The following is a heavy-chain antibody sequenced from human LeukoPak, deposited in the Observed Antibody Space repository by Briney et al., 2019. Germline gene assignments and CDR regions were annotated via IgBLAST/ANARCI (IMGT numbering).Heavy chain of an antibody. V-gene: IGHV1-46*01. CDR1: VYTFTTFY. CDR2: IRPSDGST. D-gene: IGHD4-11*01. CDR3: ASTGPTVQYFDY. J-gene: IGHJ4*02. Sequence: ASVKVSCTASVYTFTTFYVHWARQAPGQGLEWMGMIRPSDGSTRYAEKFQGRVTMTRDTSTSTVYMEVSRLKSEDTAVYYCASTGPTVQYFDYWGQGTLVTVSS.